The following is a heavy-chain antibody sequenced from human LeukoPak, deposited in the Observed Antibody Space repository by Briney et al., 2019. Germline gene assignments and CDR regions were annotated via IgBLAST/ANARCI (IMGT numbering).Heavy chain of an antibody. CDR1: GYTFTGYY. Sequence: ASVKVSCKASGYTFTGYYMHWVRQAPGQGLEWMGWINPNSGGTNYAQKLQGRVTMTTDTSTSTAYMELRSLRSDDTAVYYCARGRVRDYDILTGKRAYNWFDPWGQGTLVTVSS. J-gene: IGHJ5*02. CDR2: INPNSGGT. D-gene: IGHD3-9*01. CDR3: ARGRVRDYDILTGKRAYNWFDP. V-gene: IGHV1-2*02.